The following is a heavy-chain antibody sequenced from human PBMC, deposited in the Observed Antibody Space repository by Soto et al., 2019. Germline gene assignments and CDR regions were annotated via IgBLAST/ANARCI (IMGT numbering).Heavy chain of an antibody. V-gene: IGHV3-21*01. J-gene: IGHJ4*02. Sequence: PGGSLRLSCAASGFSFISYTMNWVRQAPGKGLEWVSSISSAGSSIYYADSLKGRFTISRDNAKNSLYLQMSNLGVEDTAVYFCAIVYYPGPFDCWGRGTLVTVSS. CDR3: AIVYYPGPFDC. D-gene: IGHD3-10*01. CDR1: GFSFISYT. CDR2: ISSAGSSI.